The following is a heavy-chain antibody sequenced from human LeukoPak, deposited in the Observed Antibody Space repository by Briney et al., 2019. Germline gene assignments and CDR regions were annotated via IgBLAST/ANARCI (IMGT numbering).Heavy chain of an antibody. V-gene: IGHV1-69*01. D-gene: IGHD6-19*01. CDR3: ARDRGIAVAGTGDFDY. CDR2: MIPIFGRG. CDR1: GGTFSSYA. J-gene: IGHJ4*02. Sequence: GASVKVSCKGSGGTFSSYAISWVRQAPGQGLEWMGGMIPIFGRGSYAQRFQGRVTITADQSTSTAYMEMSSLRSEDTAVYYCARDRGIAVAGTGDFDYWGQGTLVTVTS.